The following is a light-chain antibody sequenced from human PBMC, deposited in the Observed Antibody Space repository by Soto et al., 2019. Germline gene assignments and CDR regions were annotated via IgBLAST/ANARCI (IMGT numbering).Light chain of an antibody. J-gene: IGLJ1*01. Sequence: QSALTQPASVSGSPGQSITISCTGTSSYVGGYNFVSWYQQHPGKAPKLLIYDVSDRPSGVSNRFSGSKSGNTASLTISWRQAEDEAYYYCRSYTISSTYVFGTGTQLTVL. CDR2: DVS. V-gene: IGLV2-14*01. CDR3: RSYTISSTYV. CDR1: SSYVGGYNF.